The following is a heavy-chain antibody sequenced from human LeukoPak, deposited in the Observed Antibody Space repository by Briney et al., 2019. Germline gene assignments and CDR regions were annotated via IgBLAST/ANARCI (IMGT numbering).Heavy chain of an antibody. CDR1: GFSVSSNY. CDR3: ARELAVGAITEYFQD. CDR2: LYIGGNT. J-gene: IGHJ1*01. D-gene: IGHD1-26*01. Sequence: GGSLRLSCVASGFSVSSNYMAWVRQAPGKGLEWVSVLYIGGNTYYGDFVKGRFTISGDNSRNALYLQMNSLRVDDTAVYYCARELAVGAITEYFQDWGQGTLVTVSS. V-gene: IGHV3-53*01.